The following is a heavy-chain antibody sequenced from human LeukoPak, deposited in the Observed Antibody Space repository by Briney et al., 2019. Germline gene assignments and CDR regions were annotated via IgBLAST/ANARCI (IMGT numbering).Heavy chain of an antibody. V-gene: IGHV1-46*01. CDR3: ARALLGLDAFDI. Sequence: GASVKVSCKASGYTFTSNYMHWVRQAPGQGLEWMGIINPSDGSANSAQKFQGRVTMTRNTSISTAYMELSSLRSEDTAVYYCARALLGLDAFDIWGQGTMVTVSS. J-gene: IGHJ3*02. CDR1: GYTFTSNY. CDR2: INPSDGSA. D-gene: IGHD7-27*01.